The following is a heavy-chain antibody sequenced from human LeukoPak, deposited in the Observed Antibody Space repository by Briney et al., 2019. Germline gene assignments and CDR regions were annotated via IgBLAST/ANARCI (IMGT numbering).Heavy chain of an antibody. Sequence: GASVKVSCKASGGTFSSYAISWVRQAPGQGLEWMGGIIPIFGTANYAQKFQGRVTMTRNTSISTAYMELSSLRSEDTAVYYCASQQPAGYWGQGTLVTVSS. CDR3: ASQQPAGY. V-gene: IGHV1-69*05. CDR1: GGTFSSYA. CDR2: IIPIFGTA. D-gene: IGHD6-13*01. J-gene: IGHJ4*02.